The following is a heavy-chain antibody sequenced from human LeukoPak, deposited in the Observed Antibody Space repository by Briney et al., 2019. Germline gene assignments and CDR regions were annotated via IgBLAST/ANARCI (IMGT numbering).Heavy chain of an antibody. CDR2: ISSSNSTI. J-gene: IGHJ6*04. V-gene: IGHV3-48*01. CDR3: AELGITMIGGV. CDR1: GFTFSSYS. Sequence: GGSLRLSCAAPGFTFSSYSMNWVRQAPGKGLEWVSYISSSNSTIYYADSVKGRFTISRDSSKNTLYLQMNSLRAEDTAVYYCAELGITMIGGVWGKGTTVTISS. D-gene: IGHD3-10*02.